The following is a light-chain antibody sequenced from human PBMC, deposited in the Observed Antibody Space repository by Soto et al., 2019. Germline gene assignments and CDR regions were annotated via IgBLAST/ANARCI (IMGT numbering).Light chain of an antibody. V-gene: IGLV4-60*02. J-gene: IGLJ2*01. Sequence: QSVLTQSSSASASLGSSVKLTCTLSSGHGSYIIAWHQQQPGKAPRYLMNLEGSGSFNKGSGVPDRFSGSSSGADRYLTISILQFEDEADYYCETWDINTHVVFGGGTKLTVL. CDR2: LEGSGSF. CDR3: ETWDINTHVV. CDR1: SGHGSYI.